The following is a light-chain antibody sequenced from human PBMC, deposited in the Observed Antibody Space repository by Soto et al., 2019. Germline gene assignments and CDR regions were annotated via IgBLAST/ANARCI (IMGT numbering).Light chain of an antibody. Sequence: QSALTQPASVSGSPGQSITISCTGTSSDVGGYNHVSWYQQHPGKAPKLIIYEVRNRPSGVSNRLSGSKSGNTASLTISGLQADDEADYYCCSYTSSRIRVFGGGTKVTVL. CDR1: SSDVGGYNH. CDR2: EVR. V-gene: IGLV2-14*01. CDR3: CSYTSSRIRV. J-gene: IGLJ3*02.